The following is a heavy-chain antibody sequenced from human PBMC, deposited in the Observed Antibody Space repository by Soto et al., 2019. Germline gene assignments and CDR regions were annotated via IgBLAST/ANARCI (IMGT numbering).Heavy chain of an antibody. V-gene: IGHV4-34*01. J-gene: IGHJ4*02. CDR1: GGSFSGYY. Sequence: QVQLQQWGAGLLKPSETLSLTCAVYGGSFSGYYWSWIRQPPGKGLEWIGEINHSGRTNYNPSLKSRVTISVDTSKNQFSLKLSSVTAADTAVYYCARSYSSGWYFDYWGQGTLVTVSS. CDR3: ARSYSSGWYFDY. D-gene: IGHD6-19*01. CDR2: INHSGRT.